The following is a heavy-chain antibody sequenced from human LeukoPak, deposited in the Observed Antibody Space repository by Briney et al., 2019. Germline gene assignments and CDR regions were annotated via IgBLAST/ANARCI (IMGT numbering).Heavy chain of an antibody. CDR2: IRGDGTMT. CDR1: EFTFSAYW. Sequence: GGSLRLSCAASEFTFSAYWMHWVRQAPGKGLVWVSRIRGDGTMTNYADSVKGRFTISRDNAKNTLYLQMNSLRLEDTAVYYCARENLAAAADYWGQGTVVTVSS. J-gene: IGHJ4*02. D-gene: IGHD6-25*01. CDR3: ARENLAAAADY. V-gene: IGHV3-74*01.